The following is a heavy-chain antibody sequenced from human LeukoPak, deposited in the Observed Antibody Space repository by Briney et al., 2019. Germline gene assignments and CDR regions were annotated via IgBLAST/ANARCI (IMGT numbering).Heavy chain of an antibody. Sequence: SVKVSCKASGGTFSSYAISWVRQAPGQGLEWMGGIIPIFGTANYAQKFQGRVTITADKSTSTAYMELRSLRSDDTAVYYCARDPLRFGELLGYFDYWGQGTLVTVSS. CDR1: GGTFSSYA. D-gene: IGHD3-10*01. CDR2: IIPIFGTA. V-gene: IGHV1-69*06. J-gene: IGHJ4*02. CDR3: ARDPLRFGELLGYFDY.